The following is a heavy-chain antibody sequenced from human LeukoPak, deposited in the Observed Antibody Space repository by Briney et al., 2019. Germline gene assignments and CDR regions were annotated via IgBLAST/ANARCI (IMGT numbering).Heavy chain of an antibody. CDR1: GYTFTSYG. CDR2: INTNTGNP. J-gene: IGHJ6*04. CDR3: ARGHYTNYKLEDV. V-gene: IGHV7-4-1*02. D-gene: IGHD4-11*01. Sequence: GASVTVSCKASGYTFTSYGISWVRQAPGQGLEWMGWINTNTGNPTYAQGFTGRFVFSLDTSVSTAYLQISSLKAEDTAVYYCARGHYTNYKLEDVWGKGTTVTVSS.